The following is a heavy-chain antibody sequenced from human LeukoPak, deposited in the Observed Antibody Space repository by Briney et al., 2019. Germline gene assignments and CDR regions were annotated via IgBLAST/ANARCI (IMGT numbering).Heavy chain of an antibody. J-gene: IGHJ4*02. CDR1: GFTFSSYA. CDR2: ISGSGGST. V-gene: IGHV3-23*01. CDR3: AKDYYYDSSGYYGSFDY. D-gene: IGHD3-22*01. Sequence: SGGSLRLSCAASGFTFSSYAMSWVRQAPGKGLEWVSAISGSGGSTYYADSVKGRFTISRDNSKNTLYLQMNGLRAEDTAVYYCAKDYYYDSSGYYGSFDYWGQGTLVTVSS.